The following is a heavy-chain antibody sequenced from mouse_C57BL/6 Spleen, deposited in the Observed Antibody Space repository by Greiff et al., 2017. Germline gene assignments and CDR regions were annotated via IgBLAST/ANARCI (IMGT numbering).Heavy chain of an antibody. CDR2: ISDGGSYT. CDR3: ARDDGNLDY. D-gene: IGHD2-1*01. CDR1: GFTFSSYA. Sequence: EVHLVESGGGLVKPGGSLKLSCAASGFTFSSYAMSWVRQTPEKRLEWVATISDGGSYTYYPDNVKGRFTISRDNAKNNLYLQMSHLKSEDTAMYYCARDDGNLDYWGQGTTLTVSS. V-gene: IGHV5-4*01. J-gene: IGHJ2*01.